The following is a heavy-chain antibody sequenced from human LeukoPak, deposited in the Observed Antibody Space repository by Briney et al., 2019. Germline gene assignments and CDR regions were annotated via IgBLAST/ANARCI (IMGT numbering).Heavy chain of an antibody. J-gene: IGHJ6*03. Sequence: ASVKVSCKASGCTFTGYYMHWVRQAPGQGLEWMGWINPNSGGTNYAQKFQGRVTMTRDTSVSTAYMELSRLRSDDTAVYYCARQSVDIVVVPAAIGYMDVWGKGTTVTVSS. CDR2: INPNSGGT. CDR1: GCTFTGYY. CDR3: ARQSVDIVVVPAAIGYMDV. D-gene: IGHD2-2*02. V-gene: IGHV1-2*02.